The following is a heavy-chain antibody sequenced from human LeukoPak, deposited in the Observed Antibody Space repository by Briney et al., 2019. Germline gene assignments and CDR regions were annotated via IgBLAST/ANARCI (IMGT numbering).Heavy chain of an antibody. V-gene: IGHV3-74*01. D-gene: IGHD2-21*02. Sequence: GGSLRLSCAASGFTFSSYWMHWVRQAPGKGLVCVSRVNGDGSSTSYVDSVKGRFTISRDNAKNTLYLQMNSLRAEDTAVYYCAREVVVVTDGNYYYYGMDVWGQGTTVTVSS. CDR2: VNGDGSST. J-gene: IGHJ6*02. CDR1: GFTFSSYW. CDR3: AREVVVVTDGNYYYYGMDV.